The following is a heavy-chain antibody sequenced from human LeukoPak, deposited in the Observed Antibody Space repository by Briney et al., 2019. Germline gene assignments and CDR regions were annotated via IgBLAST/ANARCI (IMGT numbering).Heavy chain of an antibody. Sequence: GASVKVSCKASGYTFTSHGISWVRQAPGQGLEWMGWISAYNGITDYARKLQGRVTMTTDTSTSTAYMELRSLSSDDTAVYYCARASRVGAPREEGYWGQGTLFTVSS. CDR2: ISAYNGIT. V-gene: IGHV1-18*01. CDR1: GYTFTSHG. D-gene: IGHD1-26*01. J-gene: IGHJ4*02. CDR3: ARASRVGAPREEGY.